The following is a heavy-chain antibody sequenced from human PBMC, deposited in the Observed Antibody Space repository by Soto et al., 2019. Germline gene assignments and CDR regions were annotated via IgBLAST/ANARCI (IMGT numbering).Heavy chain of an antibody. Sequence: EVQLVESGGGLVQPGRSLRLSCAASGFTFDDYAMHWVRQAPGKGLEWVSGIDWNSGSIGYADSVKGRFTISRDNAKNSLYVQMNSLRGEDTASYYCAKVGSSGFLYGMDVWGQGTTVIVSS. D-gene: IGHD3-22*01. V-gene: IGHV3-9*01. CDR2: IDWNSGSI. CDR1: GFTFDDYA. J-gene: IGHJ6*02. CDR3: AKVGSSGFLYGMDV.